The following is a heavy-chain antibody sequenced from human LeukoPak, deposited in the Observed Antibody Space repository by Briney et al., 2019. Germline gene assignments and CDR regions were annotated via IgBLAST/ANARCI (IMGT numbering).Heavy chain of an antibody. CDR2: ISYDGSRK. Sequence: GGSLRLSCRASRFSFGDYDMHWVRQAPGKGLEWVAVISYDGSRKHYGDSVRGRFSISRDNSESTLFLQMNSLTTDDTSVYFCTKYAYNWNAPDGFDMWGQGTMVIVSS. CDR1: RFSFGDYD. V-gene: IGHV3-30*18. D-gene: IGHD1-1*01. J-gene: IGHJ3*02. CDR3: TKYAYNWNAPDGFDM.